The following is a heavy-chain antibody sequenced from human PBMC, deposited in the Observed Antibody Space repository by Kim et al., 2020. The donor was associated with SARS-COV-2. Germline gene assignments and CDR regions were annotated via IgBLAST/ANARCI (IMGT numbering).Heavy chain of an antibody. V-gene: IGHV3-33*06. CDR2: IWYDGSNK. CDR3: AKGHVDTAMVSDAFDI. Sequence: GGSLRLSCAASGFTFSSYGMHWVRQAPGKGLEWVAVIWYDGSNKYYADSVKGRFTISRDNSKNTLYLQMNSLRAEDTAVYYCAKGHVDTAMVSDAFDIWGQGTMVTVSS. CDR1: GFTFSSYG. D-gene: IGHD5-18*01. J-gene: IGHJ3*02.